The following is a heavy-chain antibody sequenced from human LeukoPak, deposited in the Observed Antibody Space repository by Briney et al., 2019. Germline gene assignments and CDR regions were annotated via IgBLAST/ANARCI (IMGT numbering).Heavy chain of an antibody. Sequence: VASVKVSCKASGYTFTSYGINWVRQVPRQGLEWMGWTSAYNGHTKSAQKLQGRVTMTTDTSTSTAYMELRSLISDDTAVYYCARDRSPRQYYDSSDYHGAADYWGQGTLVTVSS. CDR2: TSAYNGHT. D-gene: IGHD3-22*01. J-gene: IGHJ4*02. CDR1: GYTFTSYG. V-gene: IGHV1-18*01. CDR3: ARDRSPRQYYDSSDYHGAADY.